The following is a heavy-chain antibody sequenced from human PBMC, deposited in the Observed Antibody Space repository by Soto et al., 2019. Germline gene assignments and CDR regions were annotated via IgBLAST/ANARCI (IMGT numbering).Heavy chain of an antibody. D-gene: IGHD4-17*01. CDR2: IYYSGTT. CDR3: ARELRFYYHAVDV. J-gene: IGHJ6*02. CDR1: GGSISSADYY. Sequence: SETLSLTCTVSGGSISSADYYWSWIRQSPGKGLEWIGYIYYSGTTYYNPSLMSRVTISVDTSKNQFSLRLYSVTAADTAVYYCARELRFYYHAVDVWGQGTTVTVS. V-gene: IGHV4-30-4*01.